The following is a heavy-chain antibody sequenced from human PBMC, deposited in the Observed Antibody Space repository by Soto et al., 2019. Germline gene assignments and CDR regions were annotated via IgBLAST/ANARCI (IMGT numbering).Heavy chain of an antibody. J-gene: IGHJ4*01. CDR1: GGTFSNYA. D-gene: IGHD3-10*01. V-gene: IGHV1-69*06. CDR2: IIPIFDTA. CDR3: ARASNYYGSGWISHFDL. Sequence: QVQLVQSGAEVKKPGSSVKVSCKTSGGTFSNYAFIWVRQAPGQDLEWTGGIIPIFDTAKYSQRFLDRVTITADKSTSTVYMELRILTAEATAVYYCARASNYYGSGWISHFDLWGQGTQVTVTS.